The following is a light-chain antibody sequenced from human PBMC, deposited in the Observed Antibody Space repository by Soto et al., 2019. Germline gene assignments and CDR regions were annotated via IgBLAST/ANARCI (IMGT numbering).Light chain of an antibody. Sequence: QSALTQPASVSGSPRQSITISCTGTSSDIGSYHLVSWYQQHPGKAPKLIIYEGSKRPSGVSNRFSGSKSGNTASLTISGLQTEDEADSYCCSYARSNFVVFGGGTKVTVL. V-gene: IGLV2-23*01. CDR3: CSYARSNFVV. CDR2: EGS. J-gene: IGLJ2*01. CDR1: SSDIGSYHL.